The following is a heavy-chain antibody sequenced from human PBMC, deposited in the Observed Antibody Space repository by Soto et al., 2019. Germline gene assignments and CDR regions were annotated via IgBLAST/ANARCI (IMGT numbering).Heavy chain of an antibody. J-gene: IGHJ6*02. CDR3: AMVDVYVTPSPQDV. D-gene: IGHD3-16*01. Sequence: ASVKVSCKASGYTFTSYYMHWVRQATGQGLEWVGWINAYNGNTNYAQNLQGRVTLTTDTSTSTAYMELRSLRSNDTAVYYCAMVDVYVTPSPQDVWGQGTTVTVSS. V-gene: IGHV1-18*04. CDR1: GYTFTSYY. CDR2: INAYNGNT.